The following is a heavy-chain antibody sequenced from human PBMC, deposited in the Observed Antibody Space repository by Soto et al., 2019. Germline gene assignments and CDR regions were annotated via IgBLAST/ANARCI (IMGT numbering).Heavy chain of an antibody. Sequence: GASVKVSCKASGGTFSSYAISWVRQAPGQGLEWMGGIIPIFGTANYAQKFQGRVTITADESTSTAYMELSSLRSEDTAVYYCARPRDGYNPPFDYWGQGTLVTVSS. CDR2: IIPIFGTA. D-gene: IGHD5-12*01. CDR1: GGTFSSYA. CDR3: ARPRDGYNPPFDY. J-gene: IGHJ4*02. V-gene: IGHV1-69*13.